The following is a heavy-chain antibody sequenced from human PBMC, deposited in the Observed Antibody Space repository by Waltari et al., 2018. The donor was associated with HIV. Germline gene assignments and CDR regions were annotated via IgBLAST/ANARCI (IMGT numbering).Heavy chain of an antibody. Sequence: QVQLQQWGAGLLKPSETLSLTCAVYGGSFSGYYWSWIRQPPGKGLEWIGEINHSGSTNYNPSLKSRVTISVDTSKNQFSLKLSSVTAADTAVYYCARGPFPGRDFQHWGQGTLVTVSS. CDR2: INHSGST. CDR1: GGSFSGYY. V-gene: IGHV4-34*01. CDR3: ARGPFPGRDFQH. J-gene: IGHJ1*01.